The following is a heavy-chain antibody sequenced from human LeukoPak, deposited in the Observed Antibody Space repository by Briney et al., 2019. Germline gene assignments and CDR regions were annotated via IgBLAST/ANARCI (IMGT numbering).Heavy chain of an antibody. CDR3: AREIRRGAGDWFDP. CDR1: GYIFTGYY. CDR2: INPNGGGT. J-gene: IGHJ5*02. D-gene: IGHD1-26*01. Sequence: ASVKVSCKASGYIFTGYYIHWVRQAPGQGLEWMGRINPNGGGTNYAQKFQGRATVTGDTSISTAYMELSRLRSDDTAVYYCAREIRRGAGDWFDPWGQGTLVTVSS. V-gene: IGHV1-2*06.